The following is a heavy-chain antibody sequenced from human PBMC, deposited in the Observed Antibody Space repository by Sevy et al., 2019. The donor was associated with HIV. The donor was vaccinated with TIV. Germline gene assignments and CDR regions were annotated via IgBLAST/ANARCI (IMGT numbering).Heavy chain of an antibody. Sequence: SETLSLTCTVSGGSISSGGYYWSWIRQHPGKGLEWIGYIYYSGSTYYNPSLKSRVTISVDTSKNQFSLKLSSVTAADTVVYYCARGDSSGYPTDYWGQGTLVTVSS. CDR3: ARGDSSGYPTDY. D-gene: IGHD3-22*01. J-gene: IGHJ4*02. CDR2: IYYSGST. CDR1: GGSISSGGYY. V-gene: IGHV4-31*03.